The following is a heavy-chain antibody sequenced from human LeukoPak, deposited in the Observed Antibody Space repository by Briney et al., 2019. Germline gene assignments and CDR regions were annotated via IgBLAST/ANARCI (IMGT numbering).Heavy chain of an antibody. CDR3: AKNYGDYEDYGMDV. J-gene: IGHJ6*02. Sequence: GGSLRLSCGASGFTFSNYWMSWVRQAPGKGLEWVANIKQDGSEKNYVESVKGRFTISRDNAIKSLFLQMNSLRAEDTAVYYCAKNYGDYEDYGMDVWGQGTTVTVSS. D-gene: IGHD4-17*01. V-gene: IGHV3-7*01. CDR2: IKQDGSEK. CDR1: GFTFSNYW.